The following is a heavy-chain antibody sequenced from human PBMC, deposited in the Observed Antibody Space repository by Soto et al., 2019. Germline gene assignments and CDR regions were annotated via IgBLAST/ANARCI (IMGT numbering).Heavy chain of an antibody. CDR3: AREGALKPFSS. CDR1: GFIFSDHA. Sequence: GGSLRLSCEASGFIFSDHAMNWVRQAPGKGLEWVSHISGSSIYIHYADSVRGRFTISRDNAKNSVYLQMDSLRVEDTAVYYCAREGALKPFSSWGQGALVTVSS. J-gene: IGHJ5*02. V-gene: IGHV3-21*01. CDR2: ISGSSIYI.